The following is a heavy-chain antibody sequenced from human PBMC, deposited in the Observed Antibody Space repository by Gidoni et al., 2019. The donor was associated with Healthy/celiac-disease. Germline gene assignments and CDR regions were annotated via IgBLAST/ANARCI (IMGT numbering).Heavy chain of an antibody. D-gene: IGHD2-15*01. J-gene: IGHJ5*02. CDR1: GFTFSSYW. Sequence: EVQLVESGGGLVQPGGSLRLSCAASGFTFSSYWMSWVRQAPGKGLEWVANIKQDGSEKYYVDSVKGRFTISRDNAKNSLYLQMNSLRAEDTAVYYCARDARIEENWFDPWGQGTLVTVSS. CDR3: ARDARIEENWFDP. CDR2: IKQDGSEK. V-gene: IGHV3-7*03.